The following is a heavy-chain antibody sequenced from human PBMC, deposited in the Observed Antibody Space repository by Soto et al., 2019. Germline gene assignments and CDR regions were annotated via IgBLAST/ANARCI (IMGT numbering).Heavy chain of an antibody. CDR1: GGSISSGGYY. V-gene: IGHV4-31*03. CDR2: IYCSGST. J-gene: IGHJ4*02. D-gene: IGHD3-3*01. Sequence: PSETLSLTCTVSGGSISSGGYYWSWIRQHPGKGLEWIGYIYCSGSTYYNPSLKSRVTISVDTSKNQFSLKLSSVTAADTAVYYCARAHSVDFWYWGQGTLVTVSS. CDR3: ARAHSVDFWY.